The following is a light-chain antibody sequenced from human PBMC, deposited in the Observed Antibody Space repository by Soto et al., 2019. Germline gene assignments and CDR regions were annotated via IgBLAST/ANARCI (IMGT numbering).Light chain of an antibody. CDR3: QQSYRIPRT. CDR1: QRTSNY. J-gene: IGKJ5*01. Sequence: DIQMTQSPSSLSASVGDRFTISFRASQRTSNYLNWYQQKPGKAPELLIYGISTLQKGVPSRFSGSGSGTDFILTINSLQPEDFATYYCQQSYRIPRTFGQGTRLEI. V-gene: IGKV1-39*01. CDR2: GIS.